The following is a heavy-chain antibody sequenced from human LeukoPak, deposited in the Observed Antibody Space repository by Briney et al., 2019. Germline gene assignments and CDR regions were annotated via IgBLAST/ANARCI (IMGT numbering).Heavy chain of an antibody. J-gene: IGHJ5*02. V-gene: IGHV4-30-4*01. D-gene: IGHD3-3*01. CDR3: ARGAIFGVVIPWFDP. Sequence: PSQTLSITCTVSGGSISSGDYYWSWIRQPPGKGLEWIGYIYYSGSTYYNPSLKSRVTISVDTSKNQFSLKLSSVTAADTAVYYCARGAIFGVVIPWFDPWGQGTLVTVSS. CDR2: IYYSGST. CDR1: GGSISSGDYY.